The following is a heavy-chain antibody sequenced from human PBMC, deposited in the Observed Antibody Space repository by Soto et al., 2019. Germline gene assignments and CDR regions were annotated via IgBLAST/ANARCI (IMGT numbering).Heavy chain of an antibody. CDR3: AKDYSSVWSRGIDV. J-gene: IGHJ4*02. CDR1: GSAFRTHG. V-gene: IGHV3-33*06. CDR2: IWGDGSKK. D-gene: IGHD6-19*01. Sequence: PGGSLRLSCAASGSAFRTHGMHWVRQAPGKGLEWVAVIWGDGSKKYYADSVKGRFTISKDNSKNTLFLQMNALRAEDTAVYYCAKDYSSVWSRGIDVWGQGILVTVSS.